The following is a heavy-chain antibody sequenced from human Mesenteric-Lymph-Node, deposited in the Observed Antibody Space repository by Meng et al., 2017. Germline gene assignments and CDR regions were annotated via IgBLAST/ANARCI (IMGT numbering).Heavy chain of an antibody. V-gene: IGHV3-33*01. CDR3: ARDYLLLWVRLDY. D-gene: IGHD3-10*01. J-gene: IGHJ4*02. CDR2: IWYDGSNK. CDR1: GFTFSSYG. Sequence: GESLKISCAASGFTFSSYGMHWVRQAPGKGLEWVAVIWYDGSNKYYADSVKGRFTISRDNSKNTLYLQMNSLRAEDTAVYYCARDYLLLWVRLDYWGQGTLVTVSS.